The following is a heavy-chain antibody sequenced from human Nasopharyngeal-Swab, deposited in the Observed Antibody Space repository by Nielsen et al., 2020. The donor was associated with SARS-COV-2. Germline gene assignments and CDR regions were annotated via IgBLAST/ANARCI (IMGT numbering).Heavy chain of an antibody. CDR1: GGSFSDYF. D-gene: IGHD2-2*01. Sequence: SETLSLTCAAYGGSFSDYFWAWIRQPPGRGLEWIGEINHSGTTEYNPSLESRVNMSVDTSKNQFSLKLNFVTAADAAVYYCARVAIEVVSTSIYMDVWGKGTTVTVSS. J-gene: IGHJ6*03. CDR2: INHSGTT. V-gene: IGHV4-34*01. CDR3: ARVAIEVVSTSIYMDV.